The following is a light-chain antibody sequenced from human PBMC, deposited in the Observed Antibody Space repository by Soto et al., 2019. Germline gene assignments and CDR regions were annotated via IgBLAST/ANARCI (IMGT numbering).Light chain of an antibody. CDR2: GAS. CDR3: QQYNNWPQT. V-gene: IGKV3-15*01. CDR1: QSVSSN. J-gene: IGKJ1*01. Sequence: EIVMTQSTATLSVSPGERATLSCRASQSVSSNLAWYQQKPGQAPRLLIYGASTRATGIPARFSGSGSGTEFTLTISSLQSEDFAVYYCQQYNNWPQTFGQGNKVEIK.